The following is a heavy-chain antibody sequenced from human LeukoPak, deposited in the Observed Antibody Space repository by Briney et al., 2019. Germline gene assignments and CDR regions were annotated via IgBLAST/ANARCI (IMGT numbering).Heavy chain of an antibody. CDR1: GYTLTGYY. D-gene: IGHD5-12*01. Sequence: ASVKVSCKASGYTLTGYYMHWVRQAPGQGLEWMGWINPNSGGTNYAQKFQGRVTMTRDTSISTAYMELSRLRSDDTAVYYCARDGATRDYFDYWGQGTLVTVSS. CDR3: ARDGATRDYFDY. V-gene: IGHV1-2*02. J-gene: IGHJ4*02. CDR2: INPNSGGT.